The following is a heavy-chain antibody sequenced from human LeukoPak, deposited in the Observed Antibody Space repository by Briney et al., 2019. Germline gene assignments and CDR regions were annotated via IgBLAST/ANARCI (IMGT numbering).Heavy chain of an antibody. CDR2: INPNSGGT. J-gene: IGHJ5*02. V-gene: IGHV1-2*02. CDR1: GYTFTGYY. D-gene: IGHD2-15*01. Sequence: GASVKVSCKASGYTFTGYYMHWVRHAPGQGLEWMGWINPNSGGTNYAQKFQGRVTMTRGTSISTAYMELSRLRSDDTAVYYCARAPYSSQPPRGWFDPWGQGTLVTVSS. CDR3: ARAPYSSQPPRGWFDP.